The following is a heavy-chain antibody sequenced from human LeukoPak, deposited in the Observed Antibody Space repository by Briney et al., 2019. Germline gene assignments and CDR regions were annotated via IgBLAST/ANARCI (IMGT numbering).Heavy chain of an antibody. CDR3: AKDRGLYSGYGNYYYGMDV. J-gene: IGHJ6*02. CDR1: GFTFDDYA. Sequence: PGGSLRLSCAASGFTFDDYAMHWVRQAPGKGLEWVSGISWNSGSIGYADSVKGRFTISRDNAKNTLYLQMNSLRAEDTAVYYCAKDRGLYSGYGNYYYGMDVWGQGTTVTVSS. V-gene: IGHV3-9*01. CDR2: ISWNSGSI. D-gene: IGHD5-12*01.